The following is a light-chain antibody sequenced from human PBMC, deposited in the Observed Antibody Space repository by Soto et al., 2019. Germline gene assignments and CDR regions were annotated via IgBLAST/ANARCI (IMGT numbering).Light chain of an antibody. CDR1: SGDIGSYNR. J-gene: IGLJ1*01. Sequence: QSALTQPASVSGSPGQSITISCTGTSGDIGSYNRVTWYQQHPGKAPKLIIYEGSKRPSGVSDRFSGSKSGNTASLTISGLQAEDEADYFCCSYAGGSNVFGTGTKLTVL. V-gene: IGLV2-23*03. CDR2: EGS. CDR3: CSYAGGSNV.